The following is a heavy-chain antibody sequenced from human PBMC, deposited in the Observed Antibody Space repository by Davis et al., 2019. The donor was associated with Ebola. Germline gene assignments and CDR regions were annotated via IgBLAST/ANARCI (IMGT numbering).Heavy chain of an antibody. D-gene: IGHD3-22*01. CDR3: ARAYDSSAFTPGDAFDI. Sequence: MPSETLSLTCAVYGGSFSGYYWHWIRQPPGKGLEWIGEINHSGSTKYNPSLKSRVTIAVDTSKNQFSLKLNSVTAADTAVYYCARAYDSSAFTPGDAFDIWGQGTIVTVSS. CDR1: GGSFSGYY. J-gene: IGHJ3*02. CDR2: INHSGST. V-gene: IGHV4-34*01.